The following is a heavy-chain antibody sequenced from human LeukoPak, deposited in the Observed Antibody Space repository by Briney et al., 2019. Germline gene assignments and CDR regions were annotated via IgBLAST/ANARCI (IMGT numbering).Heavy chain of an antibody. Sequence: SETLSLTCTASGGSISSYYWSWIRQPAGKGLEWIGRIYTSGSTNYNPSLKSRVTMSVDTSKNQFSLKLSSVTAADTAVYYCARGVSTLGYYYYYGMDVWGQGTTVTVSS. V-gene: IGHV4-4*07. CDR1: GGSISSYY. D-gene: IGHD6-13*01. CDR3: ARGVSTLGYYYYYGMDV. CDR2: IYTSGST. J-gene: IGHJ6*02.